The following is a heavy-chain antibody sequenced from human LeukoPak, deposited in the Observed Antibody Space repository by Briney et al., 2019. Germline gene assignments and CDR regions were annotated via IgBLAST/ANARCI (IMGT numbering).Heavy chain of an antibody. CDR2: ISGSGGST. Sequence: GGSLRLSCAASGFTFSSYAMNWVRQAPGQGLEWVSGISGSGGSTYYADSVKGRFTISRDNSKNTLYLQIDSLRAEDTAIYYCAKDWAVAGTNYFDYWGQGTLVTVSS. D-gene: IGHD6-19*01. J-gene: IGHJ4*02. CDR1: GFTFSSYA. V-gene: IGHV3-23*01. CDR3: AKDWAVAGTNYFDY.